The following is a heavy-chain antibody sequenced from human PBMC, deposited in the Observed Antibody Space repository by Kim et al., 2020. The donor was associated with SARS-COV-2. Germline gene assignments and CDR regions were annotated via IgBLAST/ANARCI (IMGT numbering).Heavy chain of an antibody. Sequence: TKNAKKSQGRVTMTRDTSTSTAYMELRSLRSDDTAVYYCVRDKDYSFDMWGQGTKVTVSS. CDR3: VRDKDYSFDM. CDR2: T. J-gene: IGHJ3*02. D-gene: IGHD4-17*01. V-gene: IGHV1-18*01.